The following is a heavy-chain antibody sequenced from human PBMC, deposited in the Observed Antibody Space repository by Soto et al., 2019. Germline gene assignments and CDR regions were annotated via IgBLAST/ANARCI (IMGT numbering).Heavy chain of an antibody. V-gene: IGHV1-58*01. Sequence: SVKVSCQASRFTFTHSAVQWVRQARGQRLEWIGWIGVNSGNTNFAQQFQERVTITRDMSTNTVYIELSSLRSEDTALYYCAANPRYSSGWYGAPTSYYYAMDVWGQGTTVTVSS. D-gene: IGHD6-19*01. CDR1: RFTFTHSA. CDR2: IGVNSGNT. CDR3: AANPRYSSGWYGAPTSYYYAMDV. J-gene: IGHJ6*02.